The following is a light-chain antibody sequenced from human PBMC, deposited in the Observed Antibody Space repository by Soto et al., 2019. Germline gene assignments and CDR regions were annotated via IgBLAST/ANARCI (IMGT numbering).Light chain of an antibody. CDR1: QSISSW. CDR3: HQYNNWPWT. Sequence: DIQMTQSPSTLSASVGDRVTITCRASQSISSWLAWYQQKPGKAPKLLIYDASSLESGVPPRFSGSGSETEFTLTIRSLQSEDFALYYCHQYNNWPWTFGQGTKVDIK. J-gene: IGKJ1*01. V-gene: IGKV1-5*01. CDR2: DAS.